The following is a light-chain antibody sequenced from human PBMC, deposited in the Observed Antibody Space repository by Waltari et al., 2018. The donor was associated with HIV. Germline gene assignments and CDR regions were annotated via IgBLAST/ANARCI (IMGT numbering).Light chain of an antibody. Sequence: SFELTQPLSVSVSPGQAASIPCSGDKLGGNSACWYQQKPGQSPVLVIYQDTKRPSGIPGRFSGSNSGNTATLTISGTQAMDEADYYCQAWDSSNVVFGGGTKLTVL. CDR1: KLGGNS. J-gene: IGLJ2*01. CDR3: QAWDSSNVV. V-gene: IGLV3-1*01. CDR2: QDT.